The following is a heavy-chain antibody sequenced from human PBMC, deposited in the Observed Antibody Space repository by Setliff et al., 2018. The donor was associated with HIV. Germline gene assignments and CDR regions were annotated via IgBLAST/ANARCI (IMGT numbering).Heavy chain of an antibody. CDR1: GDSISSGDYY. Sequence: SETLSLTCTVSGDSISSGDYYWSWIRQPPGKGLEWIGNIYYSGSTYYNPSLKSRVTISVDTSKNRFSLRLTSVTAADTAVYYSARTTADGYNGVFDSWGQGTLVTVSS. D-gene: IGHD4-17*01. CDR3: ARTTADGYNGVFDS. CDR2: IYYSGST. J-gene: IGHJ4*02. V-gene: IGHV4-30-4*08.